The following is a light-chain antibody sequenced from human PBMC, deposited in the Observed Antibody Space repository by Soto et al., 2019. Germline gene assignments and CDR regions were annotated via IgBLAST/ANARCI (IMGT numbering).Light chain of an antibody. CDR2: EVS. Sequence: QSVLTQPASVSGSPGQSVTISCTGTSSDVGTYNFVSWYQQHPGKVPKLMIYEVSERPSGVSHRFSGSKSGNTASLTIPGLQAEDEADYYCSSYTSTKLLFGGGTKLTVL. V-gene: IGLV2-14*01. J-gene: IGLJ2*01. CDR1: SSDVGTYNF. CDR3: SSYTSTKLL.